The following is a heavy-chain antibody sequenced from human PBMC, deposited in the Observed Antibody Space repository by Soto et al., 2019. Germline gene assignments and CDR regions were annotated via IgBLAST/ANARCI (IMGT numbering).Heavy chain of an antibody. CDR2: INQDVSVK. CDR3: AKVSYNSWSIDY. CDR1: GFTFSSYW. D-gene: IGHD6-6*01. V-gene: IGHV3-7*01. Sequence: PGGSLRLSCAASGFTFSSYWMSWVRQAPGKGLEWVANINQDVSVKYSVDSVKGRFTISRDNAKNSLYLQMNSLRAEDTAVYYCAKVSYNSWSIDYWGQGTPVTVSS. J-gene: IGHJ4*02.